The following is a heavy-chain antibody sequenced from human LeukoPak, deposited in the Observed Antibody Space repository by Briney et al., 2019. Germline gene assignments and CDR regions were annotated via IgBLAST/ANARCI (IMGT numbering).Heavy chain of an antibody. CDR2: INPKSGGT. J-gene: IGHJ5*02. V-gene: IGHV1-2*02. CDR1: GYTLTGYY. D-gene: IGHD3-16*01. Sequence: ASVKVSCKASGYTLTGYYMHWVRQAPGLGFEWMGWINPKSGGTSYPQKFQGRVTMTRDTSISTAYMELSRLRSDDTAVYYCARDRGSFTFGGVIEANWFDPWGQGTLVTVSS. CDR3: ARDRGSFTFGGVIEANWFDP.